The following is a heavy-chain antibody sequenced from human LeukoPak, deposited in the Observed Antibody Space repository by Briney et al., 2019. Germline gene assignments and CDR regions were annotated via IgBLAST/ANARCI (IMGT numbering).Heavy chain of an antibody. D-gene: IGHD3-16*01. V-gene: IGHV3-48*03. CDR1: GFTFSDYE. CDR2: ISMSGSVI. CDR3: ARDGGRTASGFRPHYFDY. Sequence: GGSLRLSCAASGFTFSDYEVNWVRQAPGKGLEWVSYISMSGSVIHYADSVKGRFTISRDNAKNSLYLRMNSLRAVDTAVYYCARDGGRTASGFRPHYFDYWGQGALVIVSS. J-gene: IGHJ4*02.